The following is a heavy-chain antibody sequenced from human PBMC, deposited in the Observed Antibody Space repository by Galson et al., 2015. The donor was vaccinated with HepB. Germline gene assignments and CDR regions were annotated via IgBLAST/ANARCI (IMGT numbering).Heavy chain of an antibody. V-gene: IGHV1-2*04. CDR2: INPNSGGT. CDR3: ERAHTYYYDSSGYDAFDI. CDR1: GYTFTGYY. D-gene: IGHD3-22*01. J-gene: IGHJ3*02. Sequence: SVKVSCKASGYTFTGYYMHWVRQAPGQGLEWMGWINPNSGGTNYAQKFQGWVTMTRDTSISTAYMELSRLRSDDTAVYYCERAHTYYYDSSGYDAFDIWGQGTMVTVSS.